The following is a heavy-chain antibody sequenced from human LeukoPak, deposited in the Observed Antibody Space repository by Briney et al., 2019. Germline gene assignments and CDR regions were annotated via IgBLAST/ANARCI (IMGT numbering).Heavy chain of an antibody. CDR3: ARGRKRAAHLPGDY. J-gene: IGHJ4*02. D-gene: IGHD6-6*01. CDR1: GGSISSYY. CDR2: INHSGST. Sequence: SETLSLTCTVSGGSISSYYWSWIRQPPGKGLEWIGEINHSGSTNYNPSLKSRVTISVDTSKNQFSLKLSSVTAADTAVYYCARGRKRAAHLPGDYWGQGTLVTVSS. V-gene: IGHV4-34*01.